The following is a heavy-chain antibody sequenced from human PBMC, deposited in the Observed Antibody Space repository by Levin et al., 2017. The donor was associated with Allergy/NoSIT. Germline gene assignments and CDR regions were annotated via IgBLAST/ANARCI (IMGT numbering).Heavy chain of an antibody. J-gene: IGHJ4*02. CDR1: GYSFTSYW. V-gene: IGHV5-51*01. D-gene: IGHD2-15*01. Sequence: GESLKISCKGSGYSFTSYWIGRVRQMPGKGLEWMGIIYPGDSDTRYSPSFQGQVTIPADKSISTAYLQWSSLKASDTAMYYCARLDGLKYCSRGSSYPFDYWGPGTLVTVSS. CDR2: IYPGDSDT. CDR3: ARLDGLKYCSRGSSYPFDY.